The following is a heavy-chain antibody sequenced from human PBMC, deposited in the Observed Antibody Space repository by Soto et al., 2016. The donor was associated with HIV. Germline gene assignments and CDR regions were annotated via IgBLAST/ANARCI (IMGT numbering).Heavy chain of an antibody. CDR3: AASPNYSSGWSYFDY. CDR1: GYSISSGYY. V-gene: IGHV4-38-2*01. J-gene: IGHJ4*02. Sequence: QVQLQESGPGLVKPSETLSLTCAVSGYSISSGYYWGWIRQSPGKGLEWIGSIYHSGSTYYNPSLKSRVTISVDTSKNQFSLKLSSVTAADTAVYYCAASPNYSSGWSYFDYWGQGTLVTVSS. CDR2: IYHSGST. D-gene: IGHD6-19*01.